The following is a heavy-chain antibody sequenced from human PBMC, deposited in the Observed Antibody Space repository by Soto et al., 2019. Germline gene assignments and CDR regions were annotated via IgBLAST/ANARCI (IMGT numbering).Heavy chain of an antibody. Sequence: GGSLRLSCAASGFTFSGYAMSWVRQAPGKGLEWVSAISGSGGSTYYADSVKGRFTISRDNSKNTLYLQMNSLRAEDTAVYYSAKDFLERRVDYWGQGTLVTVSS. V-gene: IGHV3-23*01. J-gene: IGHJ4*02. CDR2: ISGSGGST. CDR3: AKDFLERRVDY. CDR1: GFTFSGYA. D-gene: IGHD1-1*01.